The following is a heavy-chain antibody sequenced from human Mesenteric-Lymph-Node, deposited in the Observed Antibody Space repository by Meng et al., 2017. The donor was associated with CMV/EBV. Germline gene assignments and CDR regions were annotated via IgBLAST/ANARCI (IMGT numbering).Heavy chain of an antibody. D-gene: IGHD3-10*01. CDR2: IYWDDDK. J-gene: IGHJ4*02. CDR3: AHLTYYYGSGSYSPFDY. V-gene: IGHV2-5*02. CDR1: FSLSTSGVG. Sequence: FSLSTSGVGVGWIRQPPGKALEWLAVIYWDDDKRYSPSLKSRLTITKDTSRNQVVLTMANMDPVDTATYYCAHLTYYYGSGSYSPFDYWGQGTLVTVSS.